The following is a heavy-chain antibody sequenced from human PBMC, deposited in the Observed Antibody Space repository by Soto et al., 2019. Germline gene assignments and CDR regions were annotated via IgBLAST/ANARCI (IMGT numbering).Heavy chain of an antibody. D-gene: IGHD2-21*02. Sequence: GGSLRLSCEASGFTFSSYSMNWVRQAPGKGLEWLSYINGNRDTIYYADSVKGRFTISRDNAKNSLSLQMNSLKAEDTAVYYCARGITTALSRAGDYWGQGALVTVSS. V-gene: IGHV3-48*01. CDR3: ARGITTALSRAGDY. J-gene: IGHJ4*02. CDR1: GFTFSSYS. CDR2: INGNRDTI.